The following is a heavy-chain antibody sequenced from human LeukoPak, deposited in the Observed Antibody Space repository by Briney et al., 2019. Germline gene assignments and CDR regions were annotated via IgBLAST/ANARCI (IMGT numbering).Heavy chain of an antibody. CDR3: AREGASCGGDCYSTQDAFDI. V-gene: IGHV4-59*12. J-gene: IGHJ3*02. CDR1: GGSISSYY. D-gene: IGHD2-21*02. Sequence: SETLSLTCTVSGGSISSYYWSWIRQPPGKGLEWIGYIYYSGSTNYNPSLKSRVTISVDTSKNQFSLKLSSVTAADTAVYYCAREGASCGGDCYSTQDAFDIWGQGTMVTVSS. CDR2: IYYSGST.